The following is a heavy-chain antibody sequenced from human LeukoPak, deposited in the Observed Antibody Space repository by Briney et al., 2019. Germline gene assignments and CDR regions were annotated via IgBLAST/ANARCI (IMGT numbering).Heavy chain of an antibody. J-gene: IGHJ5*02. CDR1: GYTFTSYG. V-gene: IGHV1-18*01. CDR3: ARDSTGVVDHNWFDP. D-gene: IGHD2-15*01. Sequence: GASVKVSCKASGYTFTSYGISWVRQAPGQGLEWMGWISAYNGNTNYAQKLQGRVTMTTDTSTSTAYMELRSLRSDDTAVYYCARDSTGVVDHNWFDPWGQGTLVTVSS. CDR2: ISAYNGNT.